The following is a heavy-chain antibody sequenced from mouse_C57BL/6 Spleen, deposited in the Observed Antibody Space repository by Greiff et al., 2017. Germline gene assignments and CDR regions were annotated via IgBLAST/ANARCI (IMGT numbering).Heavy chain of an antibody. J-gene: IGHJ1*03. D-gene: IGHD1-3*01. CDR3: ARCKGGLWYFDV. CDR1: GYTFTSYW. CDR2: IDPSDSDT. V-gene: IGHV1-52*01. Sequence: QVQLQQPGAELVRPGSSVKLSCKASGYTFTSYWMPWVKPRPIQGLEWIGNIDPSDSDTHYNQKFKDKATLTVDKSSSTAYMQLSSLTSEDSAVYYCARCKGGLWYFDVWGTGATVTVSS.